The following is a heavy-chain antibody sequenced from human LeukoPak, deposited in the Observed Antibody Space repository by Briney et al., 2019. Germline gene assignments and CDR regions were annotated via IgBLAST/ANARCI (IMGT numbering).Heavy chain of an antibody. Sequence: SETLSLTCTVSGGSINSYYWSWIRQPPGKGLEWIGYIYYSGSTNYNPSLKSRVTISVDTSKNQFSLKLSSVTAADTAVYYCAREDDYYDSSGYYYVAFDIWGQGTMVTVSS. CDR3: AREDDYYDSSGYYYVAFDI. V-gene: IGHV4-59*01. CDR1: GGSINSYY. J-gene: IGHJ3*02. D-gene: IGHD3-22*01. CDR2: IYYSGST.